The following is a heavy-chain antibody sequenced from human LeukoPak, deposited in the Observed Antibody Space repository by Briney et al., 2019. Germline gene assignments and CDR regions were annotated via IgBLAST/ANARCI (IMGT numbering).Heavy chain of an antibody. CDR1: GDSVSSKSAA. CDR2: TYYRSKWYN. CDR3: ARMSAPIFDY. Sequence: SQTLSLTCVISGDSVSSKSAAWNWVRQSPSRGLEWLGRTYYRSKWYNDYAVSVKSRITINPDTSKNQFSLHLNSVTPEDTAVYYCARMSAPIFDYWGQGTLVTVSS. J-gene: IGHJ4*02. V-gene: IGHV6-1*01. D-gene: IGHD3-3*01.